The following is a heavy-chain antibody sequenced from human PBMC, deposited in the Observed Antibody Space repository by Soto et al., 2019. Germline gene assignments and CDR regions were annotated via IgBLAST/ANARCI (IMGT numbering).Heavy chain of an antibody. Sequence: ASVKVSCKASGGTFSSYAISWVRQAPGQGLEWMGGIIPIFGTANYAQKFQGRVTITADESTSTAYMELSSLRSEDTAVYYCARDRPKLLWFGEYSMWGMDVWGQGTTVTISS. CDR1: GGTFSSYA. D-gene: IGHD3-10*01. J-gene: IGHJ6*02. CDR3: ARDRPKLLWFGEYSMWGMDV. CDR2: IIPIFGTA. V-gene: IGHV1-69*13.